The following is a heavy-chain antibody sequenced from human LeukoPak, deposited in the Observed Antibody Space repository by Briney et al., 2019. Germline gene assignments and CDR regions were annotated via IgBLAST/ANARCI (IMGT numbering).Heavy chain of an antibody. CDR2: MNPNSGNT. J-gene: IGHJ6*03. Sequence: ASVKVSCKASGYTFTSYDINWVRQATGQGLEWMGWMNPNSGNTGYAQKFQGRVTMTRNTSISTAYMELSSLRSEDTAVYYCARVASELLEWYYYYMGVWGKGTTVTVSS. CDR3: ARVASELLEWYYYYMGV. V-gene: IGHV1-8*01. D-gene: IGHD3-3*01. CDR1: GYTFTSYD.